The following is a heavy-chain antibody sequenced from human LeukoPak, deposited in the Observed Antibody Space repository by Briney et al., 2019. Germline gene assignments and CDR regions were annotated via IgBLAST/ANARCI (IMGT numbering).Heavy chain of an antibody. CDR3: AKGGGSYYVAPFDY. V-gene: IGHV3-23*01. CDR2: VSGDGRKT. J-gene: IGHJ4*02. Sequence: GGSLRLSCAASGFTFSGFDMSWVRQAPGKGLEWVSIVSGDGRKTYYADSVKGRFTISRDNSKSALYLQMNTLRAADTGEYFCAKGGGSYYVAPFDYWGQGSLVTVSS. D-gene: IGHD1-26*01. CDR1: GFTFSGFD.